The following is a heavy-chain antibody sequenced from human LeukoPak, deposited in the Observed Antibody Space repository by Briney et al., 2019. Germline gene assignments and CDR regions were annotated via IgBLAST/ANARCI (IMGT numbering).Heavy chain of an antibody. Sequence: SETLSLTCTVSGDSIGSSTYYWGWIRQPPGKGPEWIGSIFYSGSTFYKPSLESRLTMSVKMSKNQFSLRLSSVTAADTAVYCCARIPCTGGSCYYLDSWGQGILVIVSS. V-gene: IGHV4-39*01. CDR2: IFYSGST. D-gene: IGHD2-15*01. CDR3: ARIPCTGGSCYYLDS. J-gene: IGHJ4*02. CDR1: GDSIGSSTYY.